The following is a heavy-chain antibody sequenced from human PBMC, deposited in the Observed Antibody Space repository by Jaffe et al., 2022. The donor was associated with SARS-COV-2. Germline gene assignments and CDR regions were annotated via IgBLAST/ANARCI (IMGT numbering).Heavy chain of an antibody. CDR1: GFTFDDYT. V-gene: IGHV3-43*01. Sequence: EVQLVESGGVVVQPGGSLRLSCAASGFTFDDYTMHWVRQAPGKGLEWVSLISWDGGSTYYADSVKGRFTISRDNSKNSLYLQMNSLRTEDTALYYCAKAIRPGIATHTNFDYWGQGTLVTVSS. J-gene: IGHJ4*02. CDR3: AKAIRPGIATHTNFDY. D-gene: IGHD6-13*01. CDR2: ISWDGGST.